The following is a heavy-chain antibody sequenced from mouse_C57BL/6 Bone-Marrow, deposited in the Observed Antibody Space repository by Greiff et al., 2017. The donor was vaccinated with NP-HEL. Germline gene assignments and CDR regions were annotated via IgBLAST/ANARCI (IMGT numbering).Heavy chain of an antibody. V-gene: IGHV7-1*01. J-gene: IGHJ3*01. D-gene: IGHD1-1*01. CDR3: ARDDYYGSSPAWFAY. CDR2: SRNKANDYTT. CDR1: GFTFSDFY. Sequence: EVQRVESGGGLVQSGRSLRLSCATSGFTFSDFYMEWVRQAPGKGLEWIAASRNKANDYTTGYSASVKGRFIVSRDTSQSILYLQMNALRAEDTAIYYCARDDYYGSSPAWFAYWGQGTLVTVSA.